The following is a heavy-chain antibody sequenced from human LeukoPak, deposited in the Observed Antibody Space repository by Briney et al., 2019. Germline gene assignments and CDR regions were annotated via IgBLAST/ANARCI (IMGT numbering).Heavy chain of an antibody. CDR2: IIPIFGTA. J-gene: IGHJ5*02. D-gene: IGHD3-3*01. CDR1: GGTFSSYA. CDR3: ARGGTIFGVAT. Sequence: GASVKVSCKASGGTFSSYAISWVRQAPGQGLEWMGGIIPIFGTANYAQKFQGRVTITTDESTSTAYMELSRLRSEDTAVYYCARGGTIFGVATWGQGTLVTVSS. V-gene: IGHV1-69*05.